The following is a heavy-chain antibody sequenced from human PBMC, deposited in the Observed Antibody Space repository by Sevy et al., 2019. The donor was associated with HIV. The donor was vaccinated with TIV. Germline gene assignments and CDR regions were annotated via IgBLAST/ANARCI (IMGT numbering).Heavy chain of an antibody. Sequence: KQSQTLSLTCAISGDSVYSNNAAWNWIRQSPSRGLEWLGRTFYRSNWYNDYAVSMKGRITINPDTSKNQLSLQLTSVTPEDTAVYYCARDGLTYGGMDVWGQGSTVTVSS. D-gene: IGHD1-20*01. V-gene: IGHV6-1*01. CDR1: GDSVYSNNAA. CDR2: TFYRSNWYN. CDR3: ARDGLTYGGMDV. J-gene: IGHJ6*02.